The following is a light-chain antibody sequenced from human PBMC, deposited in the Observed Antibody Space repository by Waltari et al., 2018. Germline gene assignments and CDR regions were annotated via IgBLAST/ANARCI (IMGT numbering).Light chain of an antibody. CDR3: SSYTSSITLHLV. V-gene: IGLV2-14*01. CDR2: EVS. Sequence: QSALTQPASVSGSPGQSITISCTGTSSHVGGYNYVSWYQQHPGKAPKPMIYEVSNRPSGVSQRYSGAQTGNTASLTISGIQADDEADYYCSSYTSSITLHLVFGGGTKLTVL. J-gene: IGLJ2*01. CDR1: SSHVGGYNY.